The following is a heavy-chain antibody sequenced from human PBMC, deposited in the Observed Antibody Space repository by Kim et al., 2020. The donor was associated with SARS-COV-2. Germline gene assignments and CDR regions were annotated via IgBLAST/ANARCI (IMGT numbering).Heavy chain of an antibody. V-gene: IGHV4-59*01. CDR3: ARAWGQWLVFDY. CDR2: IYYSGST. J-gene: IGHJ4*02. D-gene: IGHD6-19*01. Sequence: SETLSLTCTVSGGSISSYYWSWIRQPPGKGLEWIGYIYYSGSTNYNPSLKSRVTISVDTSKNQFSLKLSSVTAAETAVYYCARAWGQWLVFDYWGQGTLV. CDR1: GGSISSYY.